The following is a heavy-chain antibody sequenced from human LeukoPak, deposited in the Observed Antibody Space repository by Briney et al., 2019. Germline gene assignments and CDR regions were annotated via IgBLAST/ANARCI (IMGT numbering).Heavy chain of an antibody. V-gene: IGHV1-2*06. D-gene: IGHD3-22*01. J-gene: IGHJ4*02. CDR3: ARVGYYESSGYYEY. CDR2: INPNSGGT. Sequence: ASAKVSCKASGYTLTDYYMHWVRQSPGQGLEWMGRINPNSGGTNYAQKFQGRVTMTRDTSISTVYMELSRLRSDDTAVYYCARVGYYESSGYYEYWGQGTLVTVSS. CDR1: GYTLTDYY.